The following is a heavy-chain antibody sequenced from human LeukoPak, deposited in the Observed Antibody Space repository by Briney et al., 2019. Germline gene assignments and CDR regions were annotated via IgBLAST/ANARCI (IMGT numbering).Heavy chain of an antibody. V-gene: IGHV6-1*01. CDR1: GDSVSSNSAA. J-gene: IGHJ4*02. Sequence: SGPGLVKPSQTLSLTCAISGDSVSSNSAAWNWIRQYPSRGLEWLGRTYYRSKWYNDYAVSVKSRITINPDTSKNQFSLQLNSVTPEDTAVYYCARGRPRLTYYYGSGSYLDYWGQGTLVTVSS. D-gene: IGHD3-10*01. CDR2: TYYRSKWYN. CDR3: ARGRPRLTYYYGSGSYLDY.